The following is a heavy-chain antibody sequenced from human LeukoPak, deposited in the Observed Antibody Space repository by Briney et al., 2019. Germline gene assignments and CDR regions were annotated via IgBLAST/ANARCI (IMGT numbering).Heavy chain of an antibody. D-gene: IGHD6-13*01. Sequence: PGGSLRLSCAASGFTFSSYAMSWVRQAPGKGLEWVAAFSATDGSAQYAESVKGRFTISRDNSKNTLYLQMNRMRAEDTAVYYCAKARIEALGTGAFDVWGQGTMVTVSS. V-gene: IGHV3-23*01. CDR2: FSATDGSA. CDR3: AKARIEALGTGAFDV. CDR1: GFTFSSYA. J-gene: IGHJ3*01.